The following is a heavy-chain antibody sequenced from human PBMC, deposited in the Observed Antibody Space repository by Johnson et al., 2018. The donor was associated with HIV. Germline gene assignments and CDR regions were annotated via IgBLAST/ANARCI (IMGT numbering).Heavy chain of an antibody. CDR2: IKQGGSEK. CDR1: GFTFSSYW. V-gene: IGHV3-7*01. D-gene: IGHD4-11*01. CDR3: ARAGYSNYDRAFDI. Sequence: VQLVESGGGLVQPGGSLRLSCAASGFTFSSYWMSWVRQAPGKGLEWVANIKQGGSEKYDVDSVKGRFSISRDNAKNSLYLQRNSLRAEDTALYYCARAGYSNYDRAFDIWGQGTMVTVSS. J-gene: IGHJ3*02.